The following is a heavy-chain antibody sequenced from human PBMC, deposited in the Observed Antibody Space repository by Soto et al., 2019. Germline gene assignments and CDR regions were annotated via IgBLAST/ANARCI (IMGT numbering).Heavy chain of an antibody. J-gene: IGHJ5*02. CDR3: ARDQGCSGGSCYFGFDP. V-gene: IGHV1-2*02. CDR2: INPNSGGT. Sequence: QVQLVQSGAEVKKPGASVKVSCKASGYTFTGYYMHWVRQAPGQGLEWMGWINPNSGGTNYAQKFKGRVTMTRDTSISTAYMELSRLRSDDTAVYYCARDQGCSGGSCYFGFDPWGQGTLVTVSS. D-gene: IGHD2-15*01. CDR1: GYTFTGYY.